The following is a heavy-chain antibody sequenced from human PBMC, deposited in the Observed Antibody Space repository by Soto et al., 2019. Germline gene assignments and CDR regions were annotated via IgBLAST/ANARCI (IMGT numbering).Heavy chain of an antibody. CDR3: ARGKWLGSRFDY. Sequence: QVQLQQWGAGLLKPSETLSLTCAVYGGSFSGYYWSWIRQPPGKGLEWIGEINHSGSTNYNPSLTGRVPISVDPSKNQFSLKLSFVTAADTAVYYCARGKWLGSRFDYWGQGTLVTVS. J-gene: IGHJ4*02. CDR1: GGSFSGYY. V-gene: IGHV4-34*01. CDR2: INHSGST. D-gene: IGHD5-12*01.